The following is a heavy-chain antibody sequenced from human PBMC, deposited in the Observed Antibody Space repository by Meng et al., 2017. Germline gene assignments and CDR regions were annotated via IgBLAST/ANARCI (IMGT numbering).Heavy chain of an antibody. V-gene: IGHV4-4*02. J-gene: IGHJ4*02. CDR2: IYHSGST. CDR1: GGSISSSNW. Sequence: VHLEASGPGLVKPSGTLSLTCAVSGGSISSSNWWSWVRQPPGKGLEWIGEIYHSGSTNYNPSLKSRVTISVDKSKNQFSLKLSSVTAADTAVYYCARAGVGYYDSSGPYSYWGQGTLVTVSS. D-gene: IGHD3-22*01. CDR3: ARAGVGYYDSSGPYSY.